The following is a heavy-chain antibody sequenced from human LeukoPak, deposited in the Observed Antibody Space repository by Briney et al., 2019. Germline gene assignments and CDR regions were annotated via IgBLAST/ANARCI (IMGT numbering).Heavy chain of an antibody. Sequence: GGSLRLSCAASGFXFTDYPINWVRQAPGRGLEWVANIRTSAASAYNTNYADSVQGRVIISRDDAKKTLYPHMNGLRDDDTAVYYCARDQRFAFDYWGQGILVTVSS. CDR3: ARDQRFAFDY. CDR2: IRTSAASAYNT. J-gene: IGHJ4*02. D-gene: IGHD3-16*01. V-gene: IGHV3-48*02. CDR1: GFXFTDYP.